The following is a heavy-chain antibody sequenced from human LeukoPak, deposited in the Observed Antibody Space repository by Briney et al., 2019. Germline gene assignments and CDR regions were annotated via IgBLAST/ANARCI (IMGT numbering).Heavy chain of an antibody. J-gene: IGHJ4*02. CDR3: AKGHISGSYSGYFDS. Sequence: GGSLRLSCEASGFAFSSYAMSWVRQAPGKGLEWVSAISGVGGSGDSTQYADSVKGRFTISRDNSKNTLYVQMVSLRVEDTAIYYCAKGHISGSYSGYFDSWGLGTLVTVSS. D-gene: IGHD3-10*01. CDR1: GFAFSSYA. CDR2: ISGVGGSGDST. V-gene: IGHV3-23*01.